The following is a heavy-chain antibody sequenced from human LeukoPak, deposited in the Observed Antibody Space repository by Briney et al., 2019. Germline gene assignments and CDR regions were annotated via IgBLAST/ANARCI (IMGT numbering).Heavy chain of an antibody. CDR3: ARASAAADAFDI. V-gene: IGHV4-30-2*01. J-gene: IGHJ3*02. Sequence: PSQTLSLTCAVSGDSISSGGYSWSWIRQPPGKGLEFIGYIYHTGSTYYNASLRSRVTISVDTSKNQFSLKLSSVTAADTAVYYCARASAAADAFDIWGQGTMVTVSS. CDR1: GDSISSGGYS. D-gene: IGHD6-13*01. CDR2: IYHTGST.